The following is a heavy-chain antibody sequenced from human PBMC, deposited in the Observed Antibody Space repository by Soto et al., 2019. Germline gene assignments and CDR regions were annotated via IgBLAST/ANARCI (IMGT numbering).Heavy chain of an antibody. V-gene: IGHV4-4*02. CDR3: ASRRRAAAGPFDP. J-gene: IGHJ5*02. Sequence: QVQLQESGPGLVKPSGTLSLTCAVSGGSISSSNWWSWVRKPPGKGLEWIGEIYHSGSTNYNPSLNSRVTISVHKSKNQFSLKLTSVTAADTAVYYCASRRRAAAGPFDPWGQGTLVAVSS. CDR2: IYHSGST. CDR1: GGSISSSNW. D-gene: IGHD6-13*01.